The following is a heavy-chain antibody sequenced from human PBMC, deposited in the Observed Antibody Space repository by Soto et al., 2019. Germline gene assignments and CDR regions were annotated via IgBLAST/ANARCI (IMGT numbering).Heavy chain of an antibody. CDR3: ARFSVGSGSHAAGYGMDV. J-gene: IGHJ6*02. Sequence: KVSCKASGGTFSSYAISWVRQAPGQGLEWMGGIIPIFGTANYAQKFQGRVTITADESTSTAYMELSSLRSEDTAVYYCARFSVGSGSHAAGYGMDVWGQGTTVTVSS. CDR1: GGTFSSYA. D-gene: IGHD3-10*01. CDR2: IIPIFGTA. V-gene: IGHV1-69*01.